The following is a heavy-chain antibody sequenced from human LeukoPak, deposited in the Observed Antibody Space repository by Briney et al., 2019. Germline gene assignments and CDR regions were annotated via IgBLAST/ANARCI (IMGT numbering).Heavy chain of an antibody. Sequence: GESLTISCKTSGYMFTTYRIGWVRQVPGKGLEWMGIIYSGDSDTTYSPAFQGQVTISVDKSITTAYLHWSSLKASDTAVYYCARRVYYGDYGFDYWGQGTLATVSS. CDR2: IYSGDSDT. V-gene: IGHV5-51*01. CDR1: GYMFTTYR. D-gene: IGHD4-17*01. CDR3: ARRVYYGDYGFDY. J-gene: IGHJ4*02.